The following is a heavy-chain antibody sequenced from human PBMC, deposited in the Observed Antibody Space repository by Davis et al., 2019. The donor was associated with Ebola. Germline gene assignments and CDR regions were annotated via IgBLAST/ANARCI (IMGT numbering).Heavy chain of an antibody. J-gene: IGHJ6*02. D-gene: IGHD4-11*01. CDR1: GFSLSTRGLG. Sequence: SGPTLVKPTQTLTLTCTFSGFSLSTRGLGVGWIRQPPGKAPEWLALIYWDDDKHYSPSLKSRLTITKDTSKNQVVLTMTNMDPVDTATYYCARFYGTMTTRYYYYGMDVWGQGTTVTVSS. CDR2: IYWDDDK. CDR3: ARFYGTMTTRYYYYGMDV. V-gene: IGHV2-5*02.